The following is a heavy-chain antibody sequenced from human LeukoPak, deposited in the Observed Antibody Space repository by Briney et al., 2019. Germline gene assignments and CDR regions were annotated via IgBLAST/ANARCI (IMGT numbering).Heavy chain of an antibody. CDR2: ISSSTTII. J-gene: IGHJ4*02. CDR3: ARDYAYRSEPSY. D-gene: IGHD4-11*01. V-gene: IGHV3-48*01. CDR1: GIILSSYG. Sequence: PGGSLRLSCAASGIILSSYGMSWVRQAPGKGLEWVSYISSSTTIIYYANSVKGRFTISRDNAKNSLYLQMNSLRVEDTAVYYCARDYAYRSEPSYWGQGTLVAVSS.